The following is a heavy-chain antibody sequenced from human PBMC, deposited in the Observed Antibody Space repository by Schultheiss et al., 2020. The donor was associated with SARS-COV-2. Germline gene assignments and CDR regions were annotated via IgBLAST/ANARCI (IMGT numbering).Heavy chain of an antibody. J-gene: IGHJ4*02. D-gene: IGHD5-18*01. CDR1: GFSFSSYW. Sequence: GGSLRLSCVASGFSFSSYWMHWVRQAPGKGPVWVSRVNMDGMNTDYADSVKGRFTISRDNAKNTLYLQMNSLRAEDTAVYYCARIKLGYTYGCIDYWGQGTLVTVSS. CDR2: VNMDGMNT. V-gene: IGHV3-74*01. CDR3: ARIKLGYTYGCIDY.